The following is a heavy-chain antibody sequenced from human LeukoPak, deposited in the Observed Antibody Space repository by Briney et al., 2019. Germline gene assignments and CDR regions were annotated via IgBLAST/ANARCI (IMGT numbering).Heavy chain of an antibody. Sequence: GGSLRLSCAASGFTFSSYWMSWVRQAPGKGLEWVANIKQDGSEKYYVDSVKGRFTIYRDNAKTSLYLQMNSLRDEDTAVYYCARVSPNTVTTLQYFDYWGQGTLVTVSS. CDR2: IKQDGSEK. CDR1: GFTFSSYW. CDR3: ARVSPNTVTTLQYFDY. J-gene: IGHJ4*02. V-gene: IGHV3-7*01. D-gene: IGHD4-17*01.